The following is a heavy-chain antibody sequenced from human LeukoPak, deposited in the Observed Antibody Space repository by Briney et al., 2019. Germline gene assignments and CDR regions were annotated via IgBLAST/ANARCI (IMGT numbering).Heavy chain of an antibody. CDR3: AKAASGNWNDVSDY. D-gene: IGHD1-20*01. CDR2: ISGRGVST. CDR1: GFTFSTYA. Sequence: GGSLRLSCAASGFTFSTYAMSWVRQAPGKGLGWVSAISGRGVSTSYADSVRGRFTISRDNSKNTLYLQMNSLRAEDTAVYYCAKAASGNWNDVSDYWGQGTLVTVSS. J-gene: IGHJ4*02. V-gene: IGHV3-23*01.